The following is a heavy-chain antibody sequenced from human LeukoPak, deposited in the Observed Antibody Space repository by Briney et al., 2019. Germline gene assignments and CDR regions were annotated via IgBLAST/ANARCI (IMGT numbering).Heavy chain of an antibody. Sequence: PGGSLRLSCAASGFNFRDSGMHWVRQAPGKGLEWVAVMWNDGITGKYADSVRGRFSVSRDNSKNTVHLQMDSLRADGTSVYYCARDGSGWSSDYWGQGTLVTVSS. V-gene: IGHV3-33*01. CDR1: GFNFRDSG. CDR3: ARDGSGWSSDY. J-gene: IGHJ4*02. D-gene: IGHD6-19*01. CDR2: MWNDGITG.